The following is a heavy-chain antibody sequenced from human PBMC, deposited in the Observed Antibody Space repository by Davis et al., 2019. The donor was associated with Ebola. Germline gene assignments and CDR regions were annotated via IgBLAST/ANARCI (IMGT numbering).Heavy chain of an antibody. D-gene: IGHD2-15*01. CDR2: IISSGSTT. CDR1: GFTFSSYE. CDR3: ARLGYCSGGSCY. Sequence: GESLKISCAASGFTFSSYEMNWVRQTPGKGLEWVSYIISSGSTTYYGDSVKGRFTISRDNAKNSLDLQMNSLRAEDTAVYYCARLGYCSGGSCYWGQGTLVTVSS. J-gene: IGHJ4*02. V-gene: IGHV3-48*03.